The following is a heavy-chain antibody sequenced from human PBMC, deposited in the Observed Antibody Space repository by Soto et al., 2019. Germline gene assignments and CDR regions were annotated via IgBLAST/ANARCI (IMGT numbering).Heavy chain of an antibody. J-gene: IGHJ6*02. CDR3: ARAPGSEAGRWYYYYYGMDV. V-gene: IGHV3-7*05. CDR1: GFTFSSYW. CDR2: IKQDGSEK. D-gene: IGHD2-15*01. Sequence: EVQLVESGGGLVQPGGSLRLSCAASGFTFSSYWMSWVRQAPGKGLEWVANIKQDGSEKYYVDSVKGRFTISRDNAKNSLYLQMNSLRAEDTAVYYCARAPGSEAGRWYYYYYGMDVWGQGTTVTVSS.